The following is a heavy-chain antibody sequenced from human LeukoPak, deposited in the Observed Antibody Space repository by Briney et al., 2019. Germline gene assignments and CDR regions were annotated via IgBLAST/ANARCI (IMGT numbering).Heavy chain of an antibody. V-gene: IGHV5-51*01. D-gene: IGHD2-15*01. Sequence: SLQFSSHVSGYGSTNDCIGWGRPLPGQGREWRGIIFFDDAGPTYSPYFQSRVTISLDKSINTAYLRWSSLQAAATAMYYCGMRGDRTPLQDQGVDVWGQGTMVTVSA. CDR2: IFFDDAGP. J-gene: IGHJ3*01. CDR3: GMRGDRTPLQDQGVDV. CDR1: GYGSTNDC.